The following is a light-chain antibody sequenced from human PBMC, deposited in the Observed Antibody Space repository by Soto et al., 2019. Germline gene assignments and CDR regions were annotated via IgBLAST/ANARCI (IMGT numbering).Light chain of an antibody. CDR1: SSDVGGYKY. V-gene: IGLV2-8*01. J-gene: IGLJ1*01. CDR3: SSYAGINNLGV. Sequence: QSALTQPPSASGSPGQSVTISCTGTSSDVGGYKYVSWYQQHPGKAPKLMIFEVNKRPSGVPDRFSGSKSGNTASLTVSGHQAEDEGDYYCSSYAGINNLGVFGTGTKLTVL. CDR2: EVN.